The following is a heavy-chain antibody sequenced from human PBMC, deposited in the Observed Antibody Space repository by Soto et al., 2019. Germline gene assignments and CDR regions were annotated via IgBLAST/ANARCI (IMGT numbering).Heavy chain of an antibody. D-gene: IGHD3-10*01. J-gene: IGHJ5*02. CDR2: INHSGST. CDR1: GGSFSGYY. CDR3: ARVAGSGSYPLDP. Sequence: QVQLQQWGAGLLKPSETLSLTGAVYGGSFSGYYWSWIRQPPGKGLEWIGEINHSGSTNYNPSLKSRVTISVDTSKNQFSLKLSSVTAADTAVYYCARVAGSGSYPLDPWGQGTLVTVSS. V-gene: IGHV4-34*01.